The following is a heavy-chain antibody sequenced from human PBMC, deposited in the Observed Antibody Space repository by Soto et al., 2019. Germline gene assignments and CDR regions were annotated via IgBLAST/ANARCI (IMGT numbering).Heavy chain of an antibody. D-gene: IGHD3-9*01. V-gene: IGHV2-5*02. CDR2: IYWDDNK. J-gene: IGHJ2*01. CDR3: ADSRRNLLTGVVYLDL. CDR1: GLSLSTSGMG. Sequence: QITLKESGPTLVKPTQTLTLTCTFSGLSLSTSGMGVGWIRQPPGKGLEWLALIYWDDNKRYSPSLKSRLTVIKDASKKQVVLTKTNIDHADNARYYCADSRRNLLTGVVYLDLWGRGTLVRVSS.